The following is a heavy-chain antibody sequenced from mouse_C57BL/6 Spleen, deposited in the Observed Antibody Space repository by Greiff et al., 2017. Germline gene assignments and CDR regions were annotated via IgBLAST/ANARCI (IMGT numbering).Heavy chain of an antibody. D-gene: IGHD1-1*01. CDR1: GYTFTSYW. CDR3: ARTTGVYYFDY. Sequence: VQLQQSGAELAKPGASVKLSCKASGYTFTSYWMHWVKQRPGQGLEWIGYINPSSGYTKYNQKFKDKATLAADKSSSTAYMQLSSLTYEDSAVXSCARTTGVYYFDYWGQGTTLTVSS. J-gene: IGHJ2*01. CDR2: INPSSGYT. V-gene: IGHV1-7*01.